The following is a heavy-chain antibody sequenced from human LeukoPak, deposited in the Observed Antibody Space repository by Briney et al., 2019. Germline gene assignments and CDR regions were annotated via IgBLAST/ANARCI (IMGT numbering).Heavy chain of an antibody. Sequence: SQTLSLTCAISGDSLTSNCAAWNWLRQSPSRGLEWLGRTYYSHKWYNDYAVSVNSRITINPDTSKNQFSLQLNSVTPEYTAVYYSARVLRGYFDYWGQGTLVTVSS. CDR1: GDSLTSNCAA. CDR2: TYYSHKWYN. CDR3: ARVLRGYFDY. V-gene: IGHV6-1*01. J-gene: IGHJ4*02. D-gene: IGHD3-10*01.